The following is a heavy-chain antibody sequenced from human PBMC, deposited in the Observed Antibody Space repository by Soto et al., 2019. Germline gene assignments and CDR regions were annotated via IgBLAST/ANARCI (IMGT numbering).Heavy chain of an antibody. CDR3: ARDGRLHGDYHRFPHTPLD. CDR1: GFTFSSYS. D-gene: IGHD4-17*01. J-gene: IGHJ4*02. Sequence: EVQLVESGGGLVKPGGSLRLSCAASGFTFSSYSMNWVRQAPGKGLEWVSSISSSSSYIYYADSVKGRFTISRDNAKNSLHLQMNSLRAEDTAVYYCARDGRLHGDYHRFPHTPLDWGQGTLVTVSS. CDR2: ISSSSSYI. V-gene: IGHV3-21*01.